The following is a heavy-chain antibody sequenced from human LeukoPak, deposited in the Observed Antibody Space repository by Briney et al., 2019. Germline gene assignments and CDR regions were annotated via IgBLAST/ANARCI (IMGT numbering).Heavy chain of an antibody. CDR2: IYPGDSDT. CDR3: ARLAYYYDSSGYYAPGYFDY. V-gene: IGHV5-51*01. D-gene: IGHD3-22*01. Sequence: GASLKISCKGSGYSFTSYWIGWARQMPGKGLEWMGIIYPGDSDTRYSPSFQGQVTISADKSISTAYLQWSSLKASDTAMYYCARLAYYYDSSGYYAPGYFDYGGQGTLVTVSA. J-gene: IGHJ4*02. CDR1: GYSFTSYW.